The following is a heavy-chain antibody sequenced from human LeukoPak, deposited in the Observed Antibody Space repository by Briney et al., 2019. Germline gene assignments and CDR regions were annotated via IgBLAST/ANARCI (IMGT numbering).Heavy chain of an antibody. Sequence: ASVKVSCKASGYTFTGYYMHWVRQAPGQGLEWMGWINPNSGGTNYAQKFQGRVTMTRDTSISIAYMELSRLRSDDTAVYYCARGEHIVVVTAGPPFDPWGQGTLVTVSS. CDR2: INPNSGGT. CDR1: GYTFTGYY. D-gene: IGHD2-21*02. J-gene: IGHJ5*02. CDR3: ARGEHIVVVTAGPPFDP. V-gene: IGHV1-2*02.